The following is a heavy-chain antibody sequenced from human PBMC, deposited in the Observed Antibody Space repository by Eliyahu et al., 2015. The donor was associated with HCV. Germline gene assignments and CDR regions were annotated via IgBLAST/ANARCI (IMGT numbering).Heavy chain of an antibody. D-gene: IGHD2/OR15-2a*01. CDR1: GXTFSSHA. CDR3: APSENSLPLRD. Sequence: EVQLAESGGGLVQPGGSLRLSCAVSGXTFSSHAMXWVRQAPGKGLEWVSXIXSRGGSTYSAGSVKGRFTISRDNSKNTLYLQMNSLTVEDTAMYYCAPSENSLPLRDWGQGTLVTVSS. CDR2: IXSRGGST. J-gene: IGHJ4*02. V-gene: IGHV3-23*04.